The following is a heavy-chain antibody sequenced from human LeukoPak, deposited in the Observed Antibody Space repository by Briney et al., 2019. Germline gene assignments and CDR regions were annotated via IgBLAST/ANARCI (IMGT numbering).Heavy chain of an antibody. CDR3: AKDSRGSSGWYGFDY. CDR2: ISSDGSNK. V-gene: IGHV3-30*18. D-gene: IGHD6-19*01. Sequence: SLRPSCAPSAFTFTSFGMHWVRQAPEKGLGWVAVISSDGSNKYYADSVKGLFTISRDLSKHNLYMQMNSMRAEETCVYYCAKDSRGSSGWYGFDYWGQGTLVTVSS. J-gene: IGHJ4*02. CDR1: AFTFTSFG.